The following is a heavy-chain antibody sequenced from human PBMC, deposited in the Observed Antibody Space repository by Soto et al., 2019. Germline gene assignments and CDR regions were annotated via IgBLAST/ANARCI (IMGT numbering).Heavy chain of an antibody. V-gene: IGHV6-1*01. J-gene: IGHJ5*02. CDR2: TYYRSRFFS. CDR3: VRDRYSSSGWFDP. CDR1: GDSFSSYSAA. Sequence: SPTLSLTCAISGDSFSSYSAAWNWIRQSPSGGLEWLGRTYYRSRFFSDYAESVKSRIIINPDTSKNQFSLQLKSVTPEDTAVYYCVRDRYSSSGWFDPWGQGTPVTVSS. D-gene: IGHD3-10*01.